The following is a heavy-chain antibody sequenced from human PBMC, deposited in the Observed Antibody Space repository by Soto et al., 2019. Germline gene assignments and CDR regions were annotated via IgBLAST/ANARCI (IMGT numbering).Heavy chain of an antibody. Sequence: SETLSLTCTVSGGSISSGDYYWSWIRQPPGKGLEWIGYIYYSGSTYYNPSLKSRVTISVDTSKNQFSLKLSSVTAADTAVYYCARAPITMVRGVGTAVDYWGQGTLVTVS. V-gene: IGHV4-30-4*01. J-gene: IGHJ4*02. CDR3: ARAPITMVRGVGTAVDY. D-gene: IGHD3-10*01. CDR1: GGSISSGDYY. CDR2: IYYSGST.